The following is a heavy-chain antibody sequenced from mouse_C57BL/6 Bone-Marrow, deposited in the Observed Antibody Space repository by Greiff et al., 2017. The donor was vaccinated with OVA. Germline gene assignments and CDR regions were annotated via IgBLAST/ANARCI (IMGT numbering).Heavy chain of an antibody. Sequence: VQLQQSGPELVKPGASVKISCKASGYTFTDYYMNWVKQSHGKSLEWIGDINPNNGGTSYNQKFKGKATLTVDKSSSTAYMELRILTSEDSAVYYCAGWDWDVPAWFAYWGQGTLVTVSA. D-gene: IGHD4-1*01. CDR3: AGWDWDVPAWFAY. CDR1: GYTFTDYY. V-gene: IGHV1-26*01. CDR2: INPNNGGT. J-gene: IGHJ3*01.